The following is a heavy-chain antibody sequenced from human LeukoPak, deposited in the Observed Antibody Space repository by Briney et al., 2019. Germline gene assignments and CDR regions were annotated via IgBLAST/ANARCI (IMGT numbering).Heavy chain of an antibody. CDR2: TYYRSMWCN. J-gene: IGHJ5*02. CDR1: GDSVSSNSAS. D-gene: IGHD3-10*01. CDR3: AREPCVSGSPEHWFDP. Sequence: SQTLSLTCAISGDSVSSNSASWSWIRQSPSRGLEWLGRTYYRSMWCNDYALSVKGRITINPDTSKNQFSLQLNSVTPEDTAVYYCAREPCVSGSPEHWFDPWGQGNLVTVSS. V-gene: IGHV6-1*01.